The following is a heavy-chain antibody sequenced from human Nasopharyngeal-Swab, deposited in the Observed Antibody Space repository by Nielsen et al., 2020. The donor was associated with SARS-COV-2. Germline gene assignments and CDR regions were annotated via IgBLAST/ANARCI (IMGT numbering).Heavy chain of an antibody. V-gene: IGHV3-9*01. J-gene: IGHJ3*02. CDR3: AKDKGRWFGELYRAFDI. D-gene: IGHD3-10*01. Sequence: SLKISCAASGFTFDDYAFHWVRQAPGKGLEWVSGISWKSEYIGSADSVKSRFTISRDNAKSSLYLQMNNLGPEDTALYYCAKDKGRWFGELYRAFDIWGQGTMVTVSS. CDR2: ISWKSEYI. CDR1: GFTFDDYA.